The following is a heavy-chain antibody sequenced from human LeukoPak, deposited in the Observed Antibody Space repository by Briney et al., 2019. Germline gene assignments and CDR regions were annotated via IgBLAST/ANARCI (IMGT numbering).Heavy chain of an antibody. CDR1: GFTFDDYV. J-gene: IGHJ6*03. D-gene: IGHD3-16*01. CDR2: IKGIGPTT. V-gene: IGHV3-48*03. Sequence: GGSLRLSCAASGFTFDDYVMHWVRHAPGKGLEWVSTIKGIGPTTYYADSLKGRFTISRDNAKNSLFLQMSSLRADDTAIYYCARAGELRYMDVWGKGTAVTVSS. CDR3: ARAGELRYMDV.